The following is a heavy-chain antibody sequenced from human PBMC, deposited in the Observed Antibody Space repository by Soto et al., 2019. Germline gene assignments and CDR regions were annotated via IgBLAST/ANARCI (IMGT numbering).Heavy chain of an antibody. CDR1: GGSISSGAYS. CDR2: IYHSGST. Sequence: LSLTCAVSGGSISSGAYSWSWNRQPPGKGLEWIGYIYHSGSTYYNPSLKSRVTISVDKSKNQFSLKLSSVTAADTAVYYCARALLRFGIDYWGQGALVTVSS. J-gene: IGHJ4*02. CDR3: ARALLRFGIDY. V-gene: IGHV4-30-2*01. D-gene: IGHD3-16*01.